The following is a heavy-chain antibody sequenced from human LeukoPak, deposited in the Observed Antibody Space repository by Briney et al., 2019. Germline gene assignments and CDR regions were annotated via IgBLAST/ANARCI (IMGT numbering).Heavy chain of an antibody. J-gene: IGHJ5*02. CDR3: ARGTFGVVINNWFDP. D-gene: IGHD3-3*01. CDR1: GGTFSSYA. CDR2: IIPIFGTA. Sequence: GASVKVSCKASGGTFSSYAISWVRQAPGQGLEWMGGIIPIFGTANYAQKFQGRVTITADESTSTAYMELSSLRSEDTAVYYCARGTFGVVINNWFDPWGQGTLATVSS. V-gene: IGHV1-69*13.